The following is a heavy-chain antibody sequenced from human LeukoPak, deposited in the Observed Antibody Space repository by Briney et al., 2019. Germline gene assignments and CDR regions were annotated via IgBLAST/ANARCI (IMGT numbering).Heavy chain of an antibody. Sequence: ASETLSLTCAVYGGSLSGYYWSWIRQPPGKGLEWIGEINHSGSTNYNPSLKSRVTISVDTSKNQFSLKLSSVTAADTAVYYCARGRGDIVVVVAATASNWFDPWGQGTLVTVSS. V-gene: IGHV4-34*01. CDR2: INHSGST. D-gene: IGHD2-15*01. J-gene: IGHJ5*02. CDR3: ARGRGDIVVVVAATASNWFDP. CDR1: GGSLSGYY.